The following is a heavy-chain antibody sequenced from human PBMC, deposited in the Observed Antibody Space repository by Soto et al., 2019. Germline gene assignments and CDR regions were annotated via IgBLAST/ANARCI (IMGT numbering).Heavy chain of an antibody. CDR2: INPNSGYT. CDR1: GYVFTNYA. V-gene: IGHV1-8*02. CDR3: TSNRXGASGTSNFXY. Sequence: GASVKVSCKGSGYVFTNYAMHWVRQAPGHRLEWMGWINPNSGYTGYAEKFPGRVTMTRNTAINTAHIELRSMRSEDTAGYDCTSNRXGASGTSNFXYRCQRNPVTVSS. J-gene: IGHJ4*02. D-gene: IGHD2-15*01.